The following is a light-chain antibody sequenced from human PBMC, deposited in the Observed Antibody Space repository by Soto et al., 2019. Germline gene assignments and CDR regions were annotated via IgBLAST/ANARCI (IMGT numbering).Light chain of an antibody. Sequence: IVLTQCPGTLSLSPGERATLSCRASQSVSSSYLAWCERKPGQARRLLIYGASSRATATPDSFSGSGSGTDFTITISSLEPEDFAVYYCQQYGSTPWTFGQGTKVDIK. CDR1: QSVSSSY. J-gene: IGKJ1*01. CDR3: QQYGSTPWT. CDR2: GAS. V-gene: IGKV3-20*01.